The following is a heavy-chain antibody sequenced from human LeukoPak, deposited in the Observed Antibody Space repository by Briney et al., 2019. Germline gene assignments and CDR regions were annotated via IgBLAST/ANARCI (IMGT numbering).Heavy chain of an antibody. CDR2: IGGSGDTT. CDR1: GFTFSSYA. CDR3: AKALYYYDSSVVTAIDH. Sequence: GGSLRLSCAASGFTFSSYALSWVRQAPGKGLEWVSIIGGSGDTTYYGDSVKGRFTISRDNSKNTLYPQMNSLRAEDTAVYFCAKALYYYDSSVVTAIDHWGRGTVVTVSS. J-gene: IGHJ4*02. D-gene: IGHD3-22*01. V-gene: IGHV3-23*01.